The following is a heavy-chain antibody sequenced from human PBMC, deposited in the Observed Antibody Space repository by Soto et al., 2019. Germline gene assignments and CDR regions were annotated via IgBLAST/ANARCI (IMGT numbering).Heavy chain of an antibody. CDR1: GYTFTGYY. CDR2: INPNSGGT. Sequence: ALVKVSFKASGYTFTGYYMHWLRQAPGQGLEWMGWINPNSGGTNYAQKFQGWVTMTRDTSISTAYMELSRLRSDDTAVYYCARDRYYDSSGYYPRFDYWGQGTLVTVSS. D-gene: IGHD3-22*01. J-gene: IGHJ4*02. V-gene: IGHV1-2*04. CDR3: ARDRYYDSSGYYPRFDY.